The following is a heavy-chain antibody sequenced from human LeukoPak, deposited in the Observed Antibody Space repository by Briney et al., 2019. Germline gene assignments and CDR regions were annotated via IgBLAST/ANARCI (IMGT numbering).Heavy chain of an antibody. CDR2: FRRKTNNYAT. V-gene: IGHV3-73*01. CDR1: GFRFSGSA. CDR3: AKRSAESSGYFNY. J-gene: IGHJ4*02. D-gene: IGHD6-19*01. Sequence: GGSLSLFCAASGFRFSGSAVHWVREAWGKGLEWIGRFRRKTNNYATVYHESVKGRFTISRDNSKNTLYLQMNSLRAEDTAVYYCAKRSAESSGYFNYWGQGILVTVSS.